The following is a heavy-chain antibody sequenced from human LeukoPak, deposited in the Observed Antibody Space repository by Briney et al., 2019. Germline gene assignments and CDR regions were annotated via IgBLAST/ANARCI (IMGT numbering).Heavy chain of an antibody. CDR3: ARVPARGGSDY. D-gene: IGHD3-10*01. V-gene: IGHV3-21*01. CDR1: GFTFSSYA. J-gene: IGHJ4*02. CDR2: ITSSSSYI. Sequence: GGSLRLSCAASGFTFSSYAMIWVRQAPGKGLEWVSSITSSSSYISYADSMKGRFTISRDNAKNSLYLQMNSLRAEDTAFYYCARVPARGGSDYWGQGTLVAVSS.